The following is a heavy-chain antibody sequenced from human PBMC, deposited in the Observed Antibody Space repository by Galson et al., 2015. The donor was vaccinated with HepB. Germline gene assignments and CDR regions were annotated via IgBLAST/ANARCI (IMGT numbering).Heavy chain of an antibody. V-gene: IGHV3-7*03. CDR2: IKQDGSEK. CDR1: GFTFSSYW. CDR3: ARDPHWGAVAAEYFQH. Sequence: SLRLSCAASGFTFSSYWMSWVRQAPGKGLEWVANIKQDGSEKYYVDSVKGRFTISRDNAKNSLYLQMNSLRAEDTAVYYCARDPHWGAVAAEYFQHWGQGTLVTVSS. D-gene: IGHD6-19*01. J-gene: IGHJ1*01.